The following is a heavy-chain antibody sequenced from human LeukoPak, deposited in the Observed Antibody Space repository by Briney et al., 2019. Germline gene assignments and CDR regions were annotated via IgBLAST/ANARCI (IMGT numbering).Heavy chain of an antibody. CDR2: INPSGGST. CDR3: ARGPGGQMATTPLDY. V-gene: IGHV1-46*01. CDR1: GYTFTSYY. Sequence: ASVKVSCKASGYTFTSYYMHWVRQAPGQGLEWMGIINPSGGSTNYAQKFQGRVTITTDESTSTAYMELSSLRSEDTAVYYCARGPGGQMATTPLDYWGQGTLVTVSS. D-gene: IGHD5-24*01. J-gene: IGHJ4*02.